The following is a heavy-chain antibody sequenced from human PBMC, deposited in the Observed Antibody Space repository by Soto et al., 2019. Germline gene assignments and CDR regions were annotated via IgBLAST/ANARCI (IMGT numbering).Heavy chain of an antibody. CDR1: GYTFTGYG. CDR2: INVKNGKT. V-gene: IGHV1-18*01. CDR3: ARDDFGVALVSYRGMAV. J-gene: IGHJ6*02. Sequence: QVHLVQSGPEVKKPGASVKVSCKTSGYTFTGYGITWVRQAPGQGLEWLAWINVKNGKTKYAEMVQDRLTLTTDTPTSTAYTELKSLRSDPTAVYLCARDDFGVALVSYRGMAVWGQGTTVTASS. D-gene: IGHD3-3*01.